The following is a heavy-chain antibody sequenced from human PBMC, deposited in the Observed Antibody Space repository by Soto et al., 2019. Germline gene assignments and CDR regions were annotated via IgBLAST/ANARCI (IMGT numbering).Heavy chain of an antibody. CDR3: ARVSYPYYYDSSGYPHYFDY. J-gene: IGHJ4*02. CDR2: IIPIFGTA. CDR1: GGTFSSYA. V-gene: IGHV1-69*01. Sequence: QVQLVQSGAEVKKPGSSVKVSCKACGGTFSSYAISWVRQAPGQGLEWMGGIIPIFGTANYAQKFQGRVTITADESTSTAYMELSSLRSEDTAVYYCARVSYPYYYDSSGYPHYFDYWGQGTLVTVSS. D-gene: IGHD3-22*01.